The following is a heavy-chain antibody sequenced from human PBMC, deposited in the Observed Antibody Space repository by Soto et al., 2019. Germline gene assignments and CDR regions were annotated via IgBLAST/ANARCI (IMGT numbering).Heavy chain of an antibody. Sequence: EVQLLESGGGLVQPGGSLRLSCAASGFTFSTYAMSWVRQAPGKGLEWVATIRGSGGNTHYADSVKGRFTTSRDNSENTVYLQMSSLGAEDTAVNYCARVKAQLLSSGWYGGDAIWGHGTMVTVSS. V-gene: IGHV3-23*01. CDR2: IRGSGGNT. J-gene: IGHJ3*02. CDR3: ARVKAQLLSSGWYGGDAI. D-gene: IGHD6-19*01. CDR1: GFTFSTYA.